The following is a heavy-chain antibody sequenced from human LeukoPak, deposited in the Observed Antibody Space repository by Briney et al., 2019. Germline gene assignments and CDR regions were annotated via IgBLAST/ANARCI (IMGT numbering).Heavy chain of an antibody. Sequence: GGSLRLSCAASGFTFDDSAMHWVRQAPGKGLEWVSLISGNGATTYYGDSVKGRFTISRGNRKNALYLQMNSLRVEDTAVYYCAKDGFGSGGLDLLWFDYWGRGTLVTVSS. CDR2: ISGNGATT. J-gene: IGHJ4*02. CDR3: AKDGFGSGGLDLLWFDY. CDR1: GFTFDDSA. V-gene: IGHV3-43*02. D-gene: IGHD2-2*01.